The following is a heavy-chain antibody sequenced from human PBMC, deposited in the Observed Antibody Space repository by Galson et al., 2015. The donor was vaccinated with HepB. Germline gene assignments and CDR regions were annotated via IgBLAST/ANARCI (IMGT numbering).Heavy chain of an antibody. V-gene: IGHV2-5*02. CDR1: GFSLSTSGVG. Sequence: PALVKPTQTLTLTCTFSGFSLSTSGVGVGWIRQPPGKALEWLALIYWDDDKRYSPSLKSRLTITKDTSKNQVVLTMTNMDPVDTATYYCAHTQEHRGSGYYYYWGQGTLVTVSS. D-gene: IGHD3-22*01. J-gene: IGHJ4*02. CDR3: AHTQEHRGSGYYYY. CDR2: IYWDDDK.